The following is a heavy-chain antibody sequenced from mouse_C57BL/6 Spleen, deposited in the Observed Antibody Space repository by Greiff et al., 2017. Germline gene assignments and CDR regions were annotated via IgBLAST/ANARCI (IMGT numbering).Heavy chain of an antibody. D-gene: IGHD1-1*01. J-gene: IGHJ3*01. Sequence: VQLQQPGAELVMPGASVKLSCKASGYTFTSYWMHWVKQRPGQGLEWIGEIDPSDSSTNYNQKFKGKSTLTVDKSSSTAYMQLSSLTSDDSAVYSCATVSPFAYWGQGTLVTVSA. CDR1: GYTFTSYW. V-gene: IGHV1-69*01. CDR3: ATVSPFAY. CDR2: IDPSDSST.